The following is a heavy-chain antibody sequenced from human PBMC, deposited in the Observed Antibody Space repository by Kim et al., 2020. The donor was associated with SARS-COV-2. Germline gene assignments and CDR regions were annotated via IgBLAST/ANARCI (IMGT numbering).Heavy chain of an antibody. CDR3: AKDLLRPRLTPNPSQFDP. CDR2: ISGSGGST. Sequence: GGSLRLSCAASGFTFSSYAMSWVRQAPGKGLEWVSAISGSGGSTYYADSVKGRFTISRDNSKNTLYLQMNSLRAEDTAVYYCAKDLLRPRLTPNPSQFDPWGQGTLVTVSS. CDR1: GFTFSSYA. V-gene: IGHV3-23*01. J-gene: IGHJ5*02. D-gene: IGHD3-9*01.